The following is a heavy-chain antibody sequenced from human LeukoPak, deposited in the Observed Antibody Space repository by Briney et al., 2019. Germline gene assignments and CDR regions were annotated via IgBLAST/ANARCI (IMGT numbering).Heavy chain of an antibody. Sequence: PGGSLRLSCAASGFTFDDYGMSWVRQAPRQGLKWVSGINGSGGSTGYADAVKGRFTISRDNAKNSLYLQMNSLRAEDTALYYCAREFPHGGNDYWGQGTLVTVSS. V-gene: IGHV3-20*04. J-gene: IGHJ4*02. CDR2: INGSGGST. CDR3: AREFPHGGNDY. D-gene: IGHD4-23*01. CDR1: GFTFDDYG.